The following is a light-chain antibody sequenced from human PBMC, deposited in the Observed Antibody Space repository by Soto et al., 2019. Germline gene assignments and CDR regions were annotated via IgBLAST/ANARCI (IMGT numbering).Light chain of an antibody. V-gene: IGLV1-40*01. CDR3: QSYDTSLYGYV. J-gene: IGLJ1*01. CDR1: SPNIGAGYD. CDR2: GNS. Sequence: QSVLTQPPSVSGAPGQRVTISCTGSSPNIGAGYDVHWYQQLPGTAPKLLIYGNSNRPSGVPDRFSGSKSGTSASLAITGLQAEDEADYYCQSYDTSLYGYVFGTGTKLTVL.